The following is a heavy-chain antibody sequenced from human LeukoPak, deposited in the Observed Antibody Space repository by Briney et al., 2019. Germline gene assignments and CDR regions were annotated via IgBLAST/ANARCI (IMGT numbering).Heavy chain of an antibody. J-gene: IGHJ3*02. D-gene: IGHD3-10*01. CDR1: GFTFSSYG. CDR3: ARVHWGNYYLNAFDI. V-gene: IGHV3-33*01. CDR2: TWYDGSNK. Sequence: GGSLRLSCAASGFTFSSYGMHWVRQAPGEGLEWVAVTWYDGSNKYYADSVKGRFTISRDNPKNTLYLQMNSLRVEDTAVYYCARVHWGNYYLNAFDIWGQGTMVTVSS.